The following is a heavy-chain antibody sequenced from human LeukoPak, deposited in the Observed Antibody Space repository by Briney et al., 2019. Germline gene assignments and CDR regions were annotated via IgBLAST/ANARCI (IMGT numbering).Heavy chain of an antibody. D-gene: IGHD6-19*01. CDR2: VSSNGGST. CDR3: ARDSSGWYDH. J-gene: IGHJ5*02. Sequence: PGGSLRLSCSASGFTFSHYAMHWVRQAPGKGLEYLSTVSSNGGSTYYADSVRGRFTISRDNSKNTLYLQMNSLRDEDTAVYYCARDSSGWYDHWGQGTLVTVSS. CDR1: GFTFSHYA. V-gene: IGHV3-64*04.